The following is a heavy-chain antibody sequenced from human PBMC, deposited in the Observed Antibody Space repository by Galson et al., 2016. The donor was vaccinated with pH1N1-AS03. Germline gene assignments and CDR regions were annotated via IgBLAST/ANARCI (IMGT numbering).Heavy chain of an antibody. V-gene: IGHV4-59*01. D-gene: IGHD1-14*01. CDR1: GASISTYY. CDR2: LYYSGST. J-gene: IGHJ4*02. Sequence: ETLSLTCTVSGASISTYYWSWIRQPPGKGLEWIGYLYYSGSTKYNRSLKSRVTLSLDTTTNQFSLKMTSVTPADTAIYYCARMTYNDFLDSWGQGRPVTVSS. CDR3: ARMTYNDFLDS.